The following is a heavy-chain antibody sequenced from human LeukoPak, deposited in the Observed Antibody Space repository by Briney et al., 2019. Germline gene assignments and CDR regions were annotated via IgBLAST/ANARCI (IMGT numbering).Heavy chain of an antibody. V-gene: IGHV3-53*01. Sequence: GGSLRLSCAASGFTVNSNYMNWVRQAPGKGLEWLSVIYTDDKTYYADAVKGRFIVSRDISKNTLYLQMSNVTAEDTGIYYCAREVANGASYSSAWSVWGQGTTVSVSS. CDR1: GFTVNSNY. D-gene: IGHD6-19*01. J-gene: IGHJ6*02. CDR2: IYTDDKT. CDR3: AREVANGASYSSAWSV.